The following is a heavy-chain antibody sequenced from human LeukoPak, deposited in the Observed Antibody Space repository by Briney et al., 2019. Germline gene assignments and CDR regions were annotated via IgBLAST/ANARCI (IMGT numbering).Heavy chain of an antibody. CDR3: ATDYGID. CDR2: FDPEDGET. Sequence: ASVKVSCKVSGYTLTELSMHWVRQAPGKGLEWMGGFDPEDGETIYAQKFQGRVTMPEDTSTDTAYMELSSLRSEDTAVYYCATDYGIDWGQGTLVTVSS. D-gene: IGHD2-21*01. V-gene: IGHV1-24*01. J-gene: IGHJ4*02. CDR1: GYTLTELS.